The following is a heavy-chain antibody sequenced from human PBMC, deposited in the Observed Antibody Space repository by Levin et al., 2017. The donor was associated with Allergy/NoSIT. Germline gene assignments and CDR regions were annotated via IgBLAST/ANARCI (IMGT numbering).Heavy chain of an antibody. J-gene: IGHJ6*03. CDR1: CGSINNYY. CDR2: IYYNGNT. D-gene: IGHD3-10*01. V-gene: IGHV4-59*01. CDR3: ARGPDYGPARCYHMDV. Sequence: SQTLSLTCTVSCGSINNYYWNWIRRPPGKGLEWIGYIYYNGNTNYNPSLKSRVTISLDTSKNQVSLELSSVTAADTAVYYCARGPDYGPARCYHMDVWGKGTTVTVSS.